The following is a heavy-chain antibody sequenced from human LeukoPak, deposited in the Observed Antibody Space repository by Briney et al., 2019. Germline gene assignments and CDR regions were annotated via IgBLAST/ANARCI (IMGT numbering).Heavy chain of an antibody. Sequence: GGSLRLSCAASGFTVSSSYMNWVRQAPGKGLEWVSIIYSGGGTYYADSVEGRFTISRDNSKNTLHLQMNSLRAEDTAVYYCAREGYDSGGYLSQRGLDYKRMGYYFDSWGQGTLVTVSS. D-gene: IGHD3-22*01. CDR1: GFTVSSSY. V-gene: IGHV3-66*01. J-gene: IGHJ4*02. CDR3: AREGYDSGGYLSQRGLDYKRMGYYFDS. CDR2: IYSGGGT.